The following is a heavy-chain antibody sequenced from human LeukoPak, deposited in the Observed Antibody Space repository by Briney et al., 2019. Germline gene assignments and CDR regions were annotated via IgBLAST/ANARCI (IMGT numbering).Heavy chain of an antibody. J-gene: IGHJ6*03. V-gene: IGHV3-23*01. CDR1: GFTFSSYA. CDR3: ARDPYSGGYGSYYYYYMDV. D-gene: IGHD1-26*01. CDR2: ISGSGGST. Sequence: QTGGSLRLSCAASGFTFSSYAMSWARQAPGKGLEWVSAISGSGGSTYYADSVKGRFTISRDNAKNSVYLEMNSLRAEDTAVYYCARDPYSGGYGSYYYYYMDVWGKGTTVTISS.